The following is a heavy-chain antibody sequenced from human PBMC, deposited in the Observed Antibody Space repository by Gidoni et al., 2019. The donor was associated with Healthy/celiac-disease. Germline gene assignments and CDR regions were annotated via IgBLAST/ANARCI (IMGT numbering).Heavy chain of an antibody. J-gene: IGHJ5*02. V-gene: IGHV3-23*01. CDR3: AKVQQTAGFDP. CDR1: GFSFSSSA. CDR2: IRGSGGST. Sequence: EVELLESGGGLVQPGGSLRLSCAASGFSFSSSAMSWVRQAPGKGLEWVSAIRGSGGSTYYADSVNVPFTISRDNSKNTLYLQMNSLRAEDTAVYYCAKVQQTAGFDPWGQGTLVTVSS. D-gene: IGHD5-18*01.